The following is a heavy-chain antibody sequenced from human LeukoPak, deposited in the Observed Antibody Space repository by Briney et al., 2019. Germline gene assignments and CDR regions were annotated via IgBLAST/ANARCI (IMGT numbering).Heavy chain of an antibody. V-gene: IGHV4-4*07. J-gene: IGHJ4*02. CDR2: IYAYGAT. Sequence: PSETLSLTCSVSGASVSNSYWSWLRQPAGKGLEWIGRIYAYGATSYNPSLKSRVTMSVDTSKSQFSLKLTSVTAADTAVYYCARDVVGAPDDFWGRGILVTVSS. D-gene: IGHD2-15*01. CDR3: ARDVVGAPDDF. CDR1: GASVSNSY.